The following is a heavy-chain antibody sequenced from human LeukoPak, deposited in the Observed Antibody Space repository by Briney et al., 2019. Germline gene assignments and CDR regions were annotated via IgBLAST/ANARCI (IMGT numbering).Heavy chain of an antibody. CDR2: IYYSGST. Sequence: NASETLSLTCTVSGDSISSYYWSWIRQPPGKGLEWIGYIYYSGSTKYNPSLDSRVTISVDASRNQFSLRLSSVTAADTAVYYCARATVDSSGFDYWGQGTLVTVSS. CDR1: GDSISSYY. J-gene: IGHJ4*02. CDR3: ARATVDSSGFDY. D-gene: IGHD3-22*01. V-gene: IGHV4-59*08.